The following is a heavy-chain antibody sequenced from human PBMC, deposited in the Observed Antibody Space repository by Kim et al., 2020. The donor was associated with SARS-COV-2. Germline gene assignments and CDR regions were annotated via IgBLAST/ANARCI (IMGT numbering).Heavy chain of an antibody. CDR1: GFTFDDYS. Sequence: GGSLRLSCAASGFTFDDYSMHWVRQAPGKGLEWVSGLSWNSGTIGYADSVKGRFTISRDNAKNSLYLQMNSLRAEDTALYYCAKAMESYGDYSLGMDVWGQGTTVTVAS. D-gene: IGHD4-17*01. J-gene: IGHJ6*02. V-gene: IGHV3-9*01. CDR2: LSWNSGTI. CDR3: AKAMESYGDYSLGMDV.